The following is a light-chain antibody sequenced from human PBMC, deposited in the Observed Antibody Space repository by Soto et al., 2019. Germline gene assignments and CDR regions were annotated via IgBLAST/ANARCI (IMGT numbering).Light chain of an antibody. CDR1: QTVSNK. Sequence: EIVLTQSPATLSSSPGERATLSCRASQTVSNKLAWYQHKPGQAPRLLIYDTSNRATGIPARFSGSGSGTDFTLTISRLEPEDFAVYYYHQRKSWPRTFGQGTKVDIK. J-gene: IGKJ1*01. CDR2: DTS. CDR3: HQRKSWPRT. V-gene: IGKV3-11*01.